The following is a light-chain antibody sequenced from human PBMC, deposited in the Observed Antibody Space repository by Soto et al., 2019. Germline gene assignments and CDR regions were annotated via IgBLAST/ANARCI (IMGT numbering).Light chain of an antibody. CDR3: QQRSNWLLT. Sequence: EIVLTQSPATLSLSPGERATLSCRASQRVSSYLAWYQQKPGQAPRLLFYDASNRATGIPARFSGSGSGTDFTLTISILEPEDFAVYYCQQRSNWLLTVGGGTKVEIK. CDR2: DAS. J-gene: IGKJ4*01. CDR1: QRVSSY. V-gene: IGKV3-11*01.